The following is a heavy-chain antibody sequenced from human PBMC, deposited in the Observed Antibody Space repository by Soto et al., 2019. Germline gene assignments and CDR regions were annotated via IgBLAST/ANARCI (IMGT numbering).Heavy chain of an antibody. Sequence: GGSLRLSCAASGFTFSSYAMSWVRQAPGKGLEWVSAISGSGGSTYYADSVKGRFTISRDNSKNTLYLQMNSLRAEDTAVYYCARKQGGQQLLIDYWGQGTLVTVSS. V-gene: IGHV3-23*01. CDR2: ISGSGGST. J-gene: IGHJ4*02. CDR1: GFTFSSYA. CDR3: ARKQGGQQLLIDY. D-gene: IGHD6-13*01.